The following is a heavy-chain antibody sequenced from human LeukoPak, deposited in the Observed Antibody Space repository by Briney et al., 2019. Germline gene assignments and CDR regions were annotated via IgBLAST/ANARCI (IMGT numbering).Heavy chain of an antibody. J-gene: IGHJ5*02. V-gene: IGHV4-34*01. CDR1: GGSFSGYY. CDR3: ARVLPPGIAATRRWFDP. Sequence: PSETLSLTCAVYGGSFSGYYWSWIRQPPGKGLEWIGEINHSGSTNYNPSLKSRVTISVDTSKNQFSLKLSSVTAADTAVYYCARVLPPGIAATRRWFDPWGQGTLVTVSS. CDR2: INHSGST. D-gene: IGHD6-13*01.